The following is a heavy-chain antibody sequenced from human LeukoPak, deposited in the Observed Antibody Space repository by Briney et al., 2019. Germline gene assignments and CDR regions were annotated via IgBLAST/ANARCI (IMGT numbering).Heavy chain of an antibody. J-gene: IGHJ4*02. CDR3: ARNSVGAANFDY. Sequence: GGSLRLSCAASGFIFSDHYMDWVRQAPGKGLEWVSYITSSSSTTHYADSVKGRFTISRDNAKNSLYLQMNSLRDEDTAVYYCARNSVGAANFDYWGQGTLVTASS. D-gene: IGHD1-26*01. CDR2: ITSSSSTT. CDR1: GFIFSDHY. V-gene: IGHV3-48*02.